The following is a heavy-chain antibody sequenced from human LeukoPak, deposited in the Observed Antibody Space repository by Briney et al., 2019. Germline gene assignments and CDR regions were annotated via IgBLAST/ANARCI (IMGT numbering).Heavy chain of an antibody. D-gene: IGHD7-27*01. V-gene: IGHV4-4*02. CDR2: IHHSGGT. CDR3: ATRWVLTGEPY. J-gene: IGHJ4*02. CDR1: GGSISSTEW. Sequence: PSETLSLTCAVSGGSISSTEWYTWVRQPPGQGLEWIGEIHHSGGTNYNVSLKSRVTISLDKSKNQFSLDLTSMTAAATAVYYCATRWVLTGEPYWGQGTLVTVSS.